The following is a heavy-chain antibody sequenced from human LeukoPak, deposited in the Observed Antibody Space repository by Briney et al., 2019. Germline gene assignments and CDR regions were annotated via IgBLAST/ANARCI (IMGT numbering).Heavy chain of an antibody. V-gene: IGHV3-23*01. J-gene: IGHJ4*02. CDR1: GFTFSSYA. D-gene: IGHD3-10*01. CDR3: AKSRSGSANWALRIFDN. Sequence: GGSLRLSCAASGFTFSSYAMSWVRQSPGRGLEWVSSISPGGGTTYYADSVKGRFTISRDNSKNALYVQINSLRAEDTAIYYCAKSRSGSANWALRIFDNWGQGTLVTVSS. CDR2: ISPGGGTT.